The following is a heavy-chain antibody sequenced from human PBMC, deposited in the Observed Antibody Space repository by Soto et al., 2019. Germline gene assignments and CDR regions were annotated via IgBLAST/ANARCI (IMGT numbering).Heavy chain of an antibody. CDR1: GFRFSGSG. J-gene: IGHJ5*02. CDR3: SKERGGDTDNGSLQGA. D-gene: IGHD3-16*01. Sequence: PGGSLRLSCAASGFRFSGSGMHWVRQAPGKGLEWVAPISGDGSNKYYGDSVKGRFTISRDNSKNTLSLQNNKKRAEATAVYVCSKERGGDTDNGSLQGAWGQGTRVTVSS. CDR2: ISGDGSNK. V-gene: IGHV3-30*18.